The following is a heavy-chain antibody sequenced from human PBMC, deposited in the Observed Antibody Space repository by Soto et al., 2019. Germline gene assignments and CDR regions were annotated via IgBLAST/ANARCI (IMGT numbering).Heavy chain of an antibody. J-gene: IGHJ4*02. CDR1: GFTFNNAW. CDR3: TTDSRPYYDIWAGLDS. D-gene: IGHD3-9*01. Sequence: EVQLVESGGGLVKSGGSLRLSCAASGFTFNNAWMSWVRQAPGTGLEWVGRGRSNADGGTAVYAAPVKGRFTISRDDSKNTLYLQMNSLKTEDTAVYYCTTDSRPYYDIWAGLDSWGQGTLVTVSS. V-gene: IGHV3-15*01. CDR2: GRSNADGGTA.